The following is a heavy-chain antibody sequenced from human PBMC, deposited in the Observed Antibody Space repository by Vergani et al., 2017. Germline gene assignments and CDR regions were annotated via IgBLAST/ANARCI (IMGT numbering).Heavy chain of an antibody. CDR3: ARSVPTVTHPFDY. CDR2: ISSSSSYI. J-gene: IGHJ4*02. V-gene: IGHV3-21*05. CDR1: GFTFSSYS. Sequence: VQLVESGGGLVQPGGSLRLSCAASGFTFSSYSMNWVRQAPGKGLEWVSYISSSSSYIYYADSVKGRFTISRDNAKNSLYLQMNSLRAEDTAVYYCARSVPTVTHPFDYWGQGTLVTVSS. D-gene: IGHD4-17*01.